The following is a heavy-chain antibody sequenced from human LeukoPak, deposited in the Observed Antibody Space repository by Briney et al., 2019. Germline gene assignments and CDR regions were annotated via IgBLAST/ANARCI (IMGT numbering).Heavy chain of an antibody. D-gene: IGHD3-9*01. Sequence: GGSLRLSCGASGFIFSKYAMSWVRQAPGKGLEWVSAISGSGVYTYYADSVKGRFTISRDNSKNTLYLQMNSLRAEDTAVYYCAKEEDYDILTGYYIRYGMDVWGQGTTVTVSS. CDR3: AKEEDYDILTGYYIRYGMDV. V-gene: IGHV3-23*01. CDR1: GFIFSKYA. CDR2: ISGSGVYT. J-gene: IGHJ6*02.